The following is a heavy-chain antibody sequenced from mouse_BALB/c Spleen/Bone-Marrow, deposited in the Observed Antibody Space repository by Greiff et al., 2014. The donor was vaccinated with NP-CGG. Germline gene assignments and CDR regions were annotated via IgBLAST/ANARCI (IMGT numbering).Heavy chain of an antibody. D-gene: IGHD2-4*01. CDR1: GYSFTSYT. V-gene: IGHV1-4*01. CDR3: ARGWDYEGYFDY. Sequence: QVQLQQSGAELARPGASVKMSCKASGYSFTSYTTHWVKQRPGQGLEWIGYINPSSGYTNYNQKFKDKATLTADKSSSTAYMQXXXLTSEDSAVYYCARGWDYEGYFDYWGQGTTLTVSS. CDR2: INPSSGYT. J-gene: IGHJ2*01.